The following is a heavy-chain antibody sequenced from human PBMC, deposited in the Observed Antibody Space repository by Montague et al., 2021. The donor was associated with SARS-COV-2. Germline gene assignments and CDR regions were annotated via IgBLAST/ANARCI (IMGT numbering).Heavy chain of an antibody. CDR3: TRPLVRGVPKAFDI. CDR1: GGSITRNYY. CDR2: IYYSGTT. D-gene: IGHD3-10*01. J-gene: IGHJ3*02. V-gene: IGHV4-39*01. Sequence: SETLSLTCTVSGGSITRNYYWGWIRRPPGKGLEWVGNIYYSGTTFINPSLESRVTISVDASKNQFSLNLTSVTAADTAVYYCTRPLVRGVPKAFDIWGQGALVIVSS.